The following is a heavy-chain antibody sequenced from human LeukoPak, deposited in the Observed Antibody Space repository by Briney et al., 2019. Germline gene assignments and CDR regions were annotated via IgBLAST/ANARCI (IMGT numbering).Heavy chain of an antibody. CDR2: INWNGGST. J-gene: IGHJ4*02. Sequence: PGGSLRLSCAASGFPFDDYGMTWVRQAPGKGLEWVSGINWNGGSTGYADSVKGRFTISRDNAKNSLYLQMNSLRAEDTAVYFCAKDRLGGPYFFHYWGQGTLVTVSS. D-gene: IGHD3-16*01. CDR1: GFPFDDYG. CDR3: AKDRLGGPYFFHY. V-gene: IGHV3-20*04.